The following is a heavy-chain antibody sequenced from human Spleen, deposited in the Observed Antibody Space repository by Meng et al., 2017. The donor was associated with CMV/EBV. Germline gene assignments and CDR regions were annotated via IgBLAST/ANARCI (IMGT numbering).Heavy chain of an antibody. J-gene: IGHJ5*01. CDR3: AKDDYNSSPRRFDS. CDR1: GFTFRSYA. D-gene: IGHD4/OR15-4a*01. CDR2: ISFDGNTE. V-gene: IGHV3-30-3*01. Sequence: GESLKISCAASGFTFRSYAMHWVRQAPGKGLEWVAVISFDGNTEYYAESVKGRFTISRDNSKNTLYLQMNSLRAGDTAVYYCAKDDYNSSPRRFDSWGQGTLVTVSS.